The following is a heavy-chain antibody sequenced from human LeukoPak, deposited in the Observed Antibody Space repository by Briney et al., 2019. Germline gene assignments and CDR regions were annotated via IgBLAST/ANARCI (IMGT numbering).Heavy chain of an antibody. J-gene: IGHJ4*02. CDR2: FDPEDGET. V-gene: IGHV1-24*01. CDR1: GYXLTELS. CDR3: ATVLAEAPGYYFDY. Sequence: GSVKVSCNVSGYXLTELSMHWVRQAPGKGLEWMGGFDPEDGETIYAQKFQGRVTMTEDTSTDTAYMELSSLRSEDTAVYYCATVLAEAPGYYFDYWGQGTLVTVSS. D-gene: IGHD6-13*01.